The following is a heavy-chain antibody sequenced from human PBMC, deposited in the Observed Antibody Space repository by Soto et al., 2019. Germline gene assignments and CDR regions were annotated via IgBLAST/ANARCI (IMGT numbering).Heavy chain of an antibody. Sequence: GASVKVSCKASGGTFSSYAISWVRQAPGQGLEWMGGIIPIFGTANYAQKFQGRVTITADESTSTAYMELSSLRSEDTAVYYCARDHMGTAMTPPVWFDPWGQGTLVTVSS. CDR2: IIPIFGTA. V-gene: IGHV1-69*13. D-gene: IGHD5-18*01. CDR3: ARDHMGTAMTPPVWFDP. CDR1: GGTFSSYA. J-gene: IGHJ5*02.